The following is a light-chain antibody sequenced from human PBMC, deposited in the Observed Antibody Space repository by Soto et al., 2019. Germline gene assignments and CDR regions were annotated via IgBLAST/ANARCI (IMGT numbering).Light chain of an antibody. CDR2: AAS. J-gene: IGKJ1*01. CDR1: QDIAGW. CDR3: KQTNGFPPT. Sequence: DIQMTQSPSSVSASIGDRVTITCRASQDIAGWLAWYQQKPGKAPKLLIYAASSLQTGVPSRFSGSSSGTDFTLTFSSLQPEAFATSYCKQTNGFPPTFGQGTTVEIK. V-gene: IGKV1-12*01.